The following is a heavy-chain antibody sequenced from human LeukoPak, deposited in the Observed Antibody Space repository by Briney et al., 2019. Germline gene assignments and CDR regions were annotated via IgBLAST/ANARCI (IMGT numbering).Heavy chain of an antibody. CDR2: FYNSGRT. CDR3: ARGDLKSDWFDP. J-gene: IGHJ5*02. Sequence: SQTLSLTCTVSGGSIRSGSYYWNWIRQPAGKGLEWIGRFYNSGRTNFNPSLKSRVTISADTSNNQFSLKVRSVTAADTAVYYCARGDLKSDWFDPWGQGTLVTVSS. D-gene: IGHD3-3*01. V-gene: IGHV4-61*02. CDR1: GGSIRSGSYY.